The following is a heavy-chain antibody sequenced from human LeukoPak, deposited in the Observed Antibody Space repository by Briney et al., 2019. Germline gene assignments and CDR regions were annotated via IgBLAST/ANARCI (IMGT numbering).Heavy chain of an antibody. Sequence: TGGSLRLSCAASGFTVSSNYMSWVRQAPGKGLEWVSAISGSGGSTYYADSVKGRFTISRDNSKNTLYLQMNSLGAEDTAVYYCAASLDCSSTSCPPRDDYWGQGTLVTVSS. V-gene: IGHV3-23*01. J-gene: IGHJ4*02. CDR2: ISGSGGST. CDR3: AASLDCSSTSCPPRDDY. D-gene: IGHD2-2*01. CDR1: GFTVSSNY.